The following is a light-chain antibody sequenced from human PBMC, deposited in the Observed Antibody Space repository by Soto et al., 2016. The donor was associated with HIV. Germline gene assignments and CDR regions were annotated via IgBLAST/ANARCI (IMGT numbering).Light chain of an antibody. CDR3: MQSLTNLT. Sequence: DIVMTQSPLSLPVTPGGPASISCRSSQSLLHRNGYDYLNWYLQKPGQSPQLLIYLGSNRASGVPDRFSGAGSGTDFALKISRVEAEDVGIYYCMQSLTNLTFGQGTKAGD. V-gene: IGKV2-28*01. J-gene: IGKJ2*01. CDR1: QSLLHRNGYDY. CDR2: LGS.